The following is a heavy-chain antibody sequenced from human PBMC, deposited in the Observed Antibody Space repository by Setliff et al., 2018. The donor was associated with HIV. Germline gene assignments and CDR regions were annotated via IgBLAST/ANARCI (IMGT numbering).Heavy chain of an antibody. J-gene: IGHJ4*02. CDR3: ARERYSSGWS. CDR1: GYTFTNYY. CDR2: INPSGGST. Sequence: ASVKVSCKASGYTFTNYYMHWVRQAPGRGLEWMGIINPSGGSTSYAQKFQGRVSMTSDTSTSTVYMELSSLRSEDTAVYYCARERYSSGWSWGQGTLVTVSS. D-gene: IGHD6-19*01. V-gene: IGHV1-46*01.